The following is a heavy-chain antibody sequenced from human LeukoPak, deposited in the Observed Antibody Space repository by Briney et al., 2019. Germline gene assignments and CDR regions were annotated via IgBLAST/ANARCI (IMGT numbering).Heavy chain of an antibody. J-gene: IGHJ4*02. V-gene: IGHV4-59*01. Sequence: SETLSLTCTVSGGSISSYYWSWIRQPPGKGLEWIGYIYYSGSTNYNPSLKSRVTVSVDTSKNQFSLKLSSVTAADTAVYYCARDRLTYYFDYWGQGTLVTVSS. CDR1: GGSISSYY. D-gene: IGHD3-16*01. CDR3: ARDRLTYYFDY. CDR2: IYYSGST.